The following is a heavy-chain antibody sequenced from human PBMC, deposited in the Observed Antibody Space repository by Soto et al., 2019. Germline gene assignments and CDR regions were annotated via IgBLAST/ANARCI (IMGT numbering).Heavy chain of an antibody. CDR2: IYYSGST. D-gene: IGHD1-26*01. CDR1: GGSISSYY. V-gene: IGHV4-59*08. CDR3: ARQSASYSNWFDP. Sequence: SETLSLTCTVSGGSISSYYWSWIRQPPGKGLEWIGYIYYSGSTNYNPSLKSRVTISVDTSKNQFSLKLSSVTAADSAVYYFARQSASYSNWFDPWGQGTLVTVSS. J-gene: IGHJ5*02.